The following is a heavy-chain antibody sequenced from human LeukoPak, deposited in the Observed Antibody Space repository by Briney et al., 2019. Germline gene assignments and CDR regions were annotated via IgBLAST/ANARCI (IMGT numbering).Heavy chain of an antibody. CDR1: GFTFSSYE. D-gene: IGHD3-22*01. Sequence: PGGSLRLSCAASGFTFSSYEMNWVRQAPGKGLEWVSYISSSGSTIYYADSVKGRFTISRDNAKNSLYLQMNSLRAEDTAVYYCARDYCYDSSGYPGYWGQGTLVTVSS. J-gene: IGHJ4*02. CDR3: ARDYCYDSSGYPGY. V-gene: IGHV3-48*03. CDR2: ISSSGSTI.